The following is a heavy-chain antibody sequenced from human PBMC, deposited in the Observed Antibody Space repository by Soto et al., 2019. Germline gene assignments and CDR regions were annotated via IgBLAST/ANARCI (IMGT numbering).Heavy chain of an antibody. Sequence: QVQLVQSGAEVRKPGSSVRVSCKASGGRFTTYAFNWMRQAPGQGLEWLGGIITFFGAAMYAQKFQGRVTITADELTTTAYMELGDLRSEDTAVYYCARGGKERFRGSGMDVWGQGTTVTVSS. J-gene: IGHJ6*02. CDR3: ARGGKERFRGSGMDV. V-gene: IGHV1-69*01. CDR1: GGRFTTYA. CDR2: IITFFGAA. D-gene: IGHD1-1*01.